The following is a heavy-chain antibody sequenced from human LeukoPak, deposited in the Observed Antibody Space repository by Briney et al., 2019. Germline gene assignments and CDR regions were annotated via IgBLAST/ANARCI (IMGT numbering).Heavy chain of an antibody. CDR2: IWYDGSNK. J-gene: IGHJ4*02. Sequence: GGSLRLSCAASGFTFSSYGMPWVRQAPGKGLEWVAVIWYDGSNKYYADSVKGRFTIPRDNAKNSLYLQMNSLRAEDTAVYYCAREVGLTYSSGWCFDYWGQGTLVTVSS. V-gene: IGHV3-33*01. CDR1: GFTFSSYG. D-gene: IGHD6-19*01. CDR3: AREVGLTYSSGWCFDY.